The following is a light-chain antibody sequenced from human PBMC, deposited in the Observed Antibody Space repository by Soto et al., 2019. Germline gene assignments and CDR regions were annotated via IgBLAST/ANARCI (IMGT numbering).Light chain of an antibody. V-gene: IGKV4-1*01. CDR3: LQYYNAPYS. CDR2: WAS. CDR1: QSVLYRSNNNNY. J-gene: IGKJ2*03. Sequence: DIVMTQSPDSLAVSLSERATINCKSSQSVLYRSNNNNYLAWYQQKPGQPPKLLIYWASTRDSGVPDRFSGSGSGTDFTLTISSLQAEDVAVYFCLQYYNAPYSFGQGTKLEIK.